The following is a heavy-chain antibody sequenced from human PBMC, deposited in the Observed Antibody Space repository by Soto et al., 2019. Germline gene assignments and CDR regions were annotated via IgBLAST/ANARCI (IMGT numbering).Heavy chain of an antibody. V-gene: IGHV3-23*01. Sequence: GGSLRLSCAASGFTFSSYAMSWVRQAPGKGLEWVSAISGSGGSTYYADSVKGRFTISRDNSKNTLYLQMNSLRAEDTAVYYCAKKGAPDMIVADPHSDYWGQGTLVTVSS. D-gene: IGHD3-22*01. J-gene: IGHJ4*02. CDR1: GFTFSSYA. CDR3: AKKGAPDMIVADPHSDY. CDR2: ISGSGGST.